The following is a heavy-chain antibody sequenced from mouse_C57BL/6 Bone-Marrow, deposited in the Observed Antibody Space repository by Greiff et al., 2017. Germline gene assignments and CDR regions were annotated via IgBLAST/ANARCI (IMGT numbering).Heavy chain of an antibody. D-gene: IGHD2-4*01. Sequence: VKLQESGAELMKPGASVKLSCKATGYTFTGYWIEWVKQRPGHGLEWIGEILPGSGSTNYNEKFKGKATFTADTSSNTADMQLSSLTTEDSAIYYCGGWGLRCAMDYGGQGTSVTVSS. J-gene: IGHJ4*01. CDR2: ILPGSGST. V-gene: IGHV1-9*01. CDR3: GGWGLRCAMDY. CDR1: GYTFTGYW.